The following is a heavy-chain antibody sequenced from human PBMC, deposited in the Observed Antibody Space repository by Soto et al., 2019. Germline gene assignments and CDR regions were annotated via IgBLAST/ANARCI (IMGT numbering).Heavy chain of an antibody. CDR1: GFTFSNAW. V-gene: IGHV3-15*01. J-gene: IGHJ4*02. Sequence: EVQLVESGGGLVKPGGSVRLSCAASGFTFSNAWMSWVRQAPGKGLEWVGRIKSKSAGGTTEYDAPVKDRFTISRDDSKNTLYLQMNSLKIEDTAVYYCASGHRSSGNIFDSWGQGTLVTVSS. CDR3: ASGHRSSGNIFDS. D-gene: IGHD3-22*01. CDR2: IKSKSAGGTT.